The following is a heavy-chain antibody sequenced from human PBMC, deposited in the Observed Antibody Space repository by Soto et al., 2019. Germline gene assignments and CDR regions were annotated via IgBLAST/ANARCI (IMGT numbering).Heavy chain of an antibody. D-gene: IGHD3-22*01. CDR3: ARVDYYDSSGYGPFDY. V-gene: IGHV1-69*01. J-gene: IGHJ4*02. CDR1: GGGFMIYD. Sequence: ASVDVSCKACGGGFMIYDIRWVRQAPGQGLELMGGIIPIFGTANYAQKFQGRVTITADESTSTAYMELSSLRSEDTAVYYCARVDYYDSSGYGPFDYWGQGTLVTVSS. CDR2: IIPIFGTA.